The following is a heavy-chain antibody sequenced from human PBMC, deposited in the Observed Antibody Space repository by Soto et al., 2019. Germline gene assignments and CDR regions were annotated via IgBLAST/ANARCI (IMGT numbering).Heavy chain of an antibody. Sequence: QVQLVESGGGVVQPGRSLRLSCAASGFTFSSYGMHWVRQAPGKGLEWVAVISYDGSNKYYADSVKGRFTISRANSKNTRYLQMNSLRAEDTAVYYCAKAAAQAGVDYWGQGTLVTVSS. CDR2: ISYDGSNK. J-gene: IGHJ4*02. CDR1: GFTFSSYG. V-gene: IGHV3-30*18. D-gene: IGHD6-19*01. CDR3: AKAAAQAGVDY.